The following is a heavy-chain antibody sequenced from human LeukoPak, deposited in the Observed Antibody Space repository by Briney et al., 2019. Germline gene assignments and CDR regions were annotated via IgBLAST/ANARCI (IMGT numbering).Heavy chain of an antibody. J-gene: IGHJ4*02. CDR1: GYTFTSYY. D-gene: IGHD5-12*01. V-gene: IGHV1-46*01. CDR3: AREAPNPYSGYVGDY. Sequence: VASVKVSCKASGYTFTSYYMHWVRQAPGQGLEWMGIINPSGGSTSYAQKFQGRVTMTRDMSTSTVYMELSSLRSEDTAVYYCAREAPNPYSGYVGDYWGQGTLVTVSS. CDR2: INPSGGST.